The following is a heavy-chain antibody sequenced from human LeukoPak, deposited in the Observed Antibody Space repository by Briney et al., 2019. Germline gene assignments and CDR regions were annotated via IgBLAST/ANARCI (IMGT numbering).Heavy chain of an antibody. CDR3: ARDNPDSSGWYGTLYYYYGMDV. Sequence: ASVKVSCKAAGYTFTSYGISWVRQAPGQGLEWMGWIGAYNGNTNYAQKLQGRVTMTTDTSTSTAYMELRSLRSDDTAVYYCARDNPDSSGWYGTLYYYYGMDVWGQGTTVTVSS. J-gene: IGHJ6*02. CDR1: GYTFTSYG. D-gene: IGHD6-19*01. V-gene: IGHV1-18*01. CDR2: IGAYNGNT.